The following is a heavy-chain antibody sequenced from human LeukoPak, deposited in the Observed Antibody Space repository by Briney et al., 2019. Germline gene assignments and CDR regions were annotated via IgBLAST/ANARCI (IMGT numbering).Heavy chain of an antibody. Sequence: GASVKVSCKASGYTFTSYYMHWVRQAPGQGLEWMGIINPIGGTTDYAQKFQGRVTMTRDTSTSTVYMELSSLRSEDTAVYYCARQQGLQNLNFDYWGQRTLVTVSS. CDR3: ARQQGLQNLNFDY. V-gene: IGHV1-46*01. CDR2: INPIGGTT. J-gene: IGHJ4*02. CDR1: GYTFTSYY. D-gene: IGHD4-11*01.